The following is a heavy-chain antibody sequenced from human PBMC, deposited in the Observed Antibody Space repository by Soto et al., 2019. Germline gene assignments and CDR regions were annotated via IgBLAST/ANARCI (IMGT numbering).Heavy chain of an antibody. V-gene: IGHV3-21*01. Sequence: EVQLVESGGGLVKPGGSLRLSCAASGFTFSSYSMNWVRQAPGKGLEWVSSISSSSSYIYYADSVKGRFTISGDNAKNSLYLQMNSLRAEDTAVYYCARGFEDSGNYSYLDCWGQGTLVTVSS. D-gene: IGHD1-26*01. CDR3: ARGFEDSGNYSYLDC. J-gene: IGHJ4*02. CDR2: ISSSSSYI. CDR1: GFTFSSYS.